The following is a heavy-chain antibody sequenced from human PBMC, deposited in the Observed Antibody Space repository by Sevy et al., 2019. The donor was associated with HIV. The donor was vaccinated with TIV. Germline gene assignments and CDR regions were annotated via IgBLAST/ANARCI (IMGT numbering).Heavy chain of an antibody. D-gene: IGHD2-8*02. CDR1: GFTFSYAW. CDR3: STDPIIVLLVTDGMDV. Sequence: GGSLRLSCVASGFTFSYAWMSWVRQAPGKGLEWVGRIMSKSDGGTTDYAAPVKARFTISRDDSKNTLYLQMNSLKIEDTAVYYCSTDPIIVLLVTDGMDVWGQGTTVTVSS. V-gene: IGHV3-15*01. J-gene: IGHJ6*02. CDR2: IMSKSDGGTT.